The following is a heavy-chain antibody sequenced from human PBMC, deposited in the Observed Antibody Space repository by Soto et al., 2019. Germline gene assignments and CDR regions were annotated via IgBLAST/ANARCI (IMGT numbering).Heavy chain of an antibody. J-gene: IGHJ4*02. CDR2: ISYDGSNK. V-gene: IGHV3-30-3*01. CDR1: VFTFSSYA. Sequence: GGSLRLACAASVFTFSSYAMRWVRQAPGKGLEWVAVISYDGSNKYYADSVKGRFTISRDNSKNTLYLQMNSLRAEDTAVYYCAREGMGFGYWGQGTLVTVSS. CDR3: AREGMGFGY. D-gene: IGHD1-26*01.